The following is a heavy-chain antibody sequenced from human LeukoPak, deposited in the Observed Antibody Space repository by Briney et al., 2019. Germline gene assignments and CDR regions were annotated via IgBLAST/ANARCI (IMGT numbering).Heavy chain of an antibody. CDR2: INSDGSST. V-gene: IGHV3-74*01. Sequence: GGSLRLSCAASGFTFSSYWMHWVRQAPGKGLVWVSRINSDGSSTSYADSVKGRFTISRDNSKNTLYLQMNSLRAEDTAVYYCASPLYYDSSGYYQRTKAFDYWGQGTLVTVSS. D-gene: IGHD3-22*01. J-gene: IGHJ4*02. CDR1: GFTFSSYW. CDR3: ASPLYYDSSGYYQRTKAFDY.